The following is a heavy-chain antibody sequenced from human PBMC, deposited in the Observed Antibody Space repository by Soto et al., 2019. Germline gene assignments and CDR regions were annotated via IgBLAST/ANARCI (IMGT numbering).Heavy chain of an antibody. CDR1: GFTFSVYS. CDR3: ARDAYTDGYFSS. Sequence: GGSLRLSCASSGFTFSVYSMHGVRHAPGKGLEWVAVISHDGSDIYYDDSVKGRFTISRDNSNSTLFLHMNSLRPEDTAVYYCARDAYTDGYFSSWVQGKMVTVSS. D-gene: IGHD4-4*01. J-gene: IGHJ4*02. CDR2: ISHDGSDI. V-gene: IGHV3-30-3*01.